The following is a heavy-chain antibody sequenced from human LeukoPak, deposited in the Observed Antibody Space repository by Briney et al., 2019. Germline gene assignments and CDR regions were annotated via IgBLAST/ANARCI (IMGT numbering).Heavy chain of an antibody. D-gene: IGHD2-8*01. J-gene: IGHJ4*02. CDR3: ARGDCTNGVCYRLHDY. Sequence: ASVTVSCKASGYTFTSYGISWVRQAPGQGLEWMGWISAYNGNTNYAQKLQGRVAMTTDTSTSTAYMELRSLRSDDTAVYYCARGDCTNGVCYRLHDYWGQGTLVTVSS. CDR2: ISAYNGNT. CDR1: GYTFTSYG. V-gene: IGHV1-18*01.